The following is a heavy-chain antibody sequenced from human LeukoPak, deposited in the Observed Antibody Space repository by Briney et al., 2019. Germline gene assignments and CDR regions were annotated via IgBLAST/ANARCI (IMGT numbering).Heavy chain of an antibody. CDR3: AKQMAVDYFDY. Sequence: GSPRLSCAASGFTFSNFGMHWVRQAPGKGLEWVAVISYDGKNEYYTDSVKGRFTISRDNAKNTVYLQMYSLRAEDTAVYYCAKQMAVDYFDYWGQGTLVTVSS. CDR1: GFTFSNFG. J-gene: IGHJ4*02. D-gene: IGHD5-24*01. CDR2: ISYDGKNE. V-gene: IGHV3-30*18.